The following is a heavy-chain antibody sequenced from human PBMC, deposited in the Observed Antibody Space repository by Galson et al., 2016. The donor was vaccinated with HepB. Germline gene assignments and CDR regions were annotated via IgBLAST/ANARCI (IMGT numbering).Heavy chain of an antibody. CDR3: ARNGDHSGFDP. CDR2: VTGSGSHI. V-gene: IGHV3-21*01. Sequence: SLRLSCAASGFTFSIYRMSWVRQAPGRGLEWVSSVTGSGSHIYHAYSVKGRFSISRDNTKNSLYLEMISLRAEDTAVYYCARNGDHSGFDPWGQGTLVTLSS. D-gene: IGHD4-11*01. CDR1: GFTFSIYR. J-gene: IGHJ5*02.